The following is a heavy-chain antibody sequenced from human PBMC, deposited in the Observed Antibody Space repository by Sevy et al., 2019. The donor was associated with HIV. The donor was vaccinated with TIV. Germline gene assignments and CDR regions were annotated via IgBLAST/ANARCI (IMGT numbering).Heavy chain of an antibody. Sequence: ASVKVSCKASGYTFTSYDINWVRQATGQGLEWMGWMNPNTGNTGYAQKFQGRVTMTRDTSTGTAYMELRSQRSDDTAIYYCTRVRALNYYDTSVSMEYNWFDPWGQGTLVTVSS. J-gene: IGHJ5*02. D-gene: IGHD3-22*01. CDR3: TRVRALNYYDTSVSMEYNWFDP. V-gene: IGHV1-8*02. CDR1: GYTFTSYD. CDR2: MNPNTGNT.